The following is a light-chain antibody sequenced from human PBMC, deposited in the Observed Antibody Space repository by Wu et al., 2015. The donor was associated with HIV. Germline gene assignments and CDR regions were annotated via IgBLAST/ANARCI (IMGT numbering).Light chain of an antibody. CDR1: QSMESNS. V-gene: IGKV3D-20*02. CDR2: ASS. CDR3: QHRSSWPLT. J-gene: IGKJ4*01. Sequence: VLTQSPATLSLSPGERVTLSCRASQSMESNSLVWYQKRPGHAPWPIMYASSNRAPGVPDRFSGSGSGTDFTLTISSLEPEDFAVYYCQHRSSWPLTFGGGTKVE.